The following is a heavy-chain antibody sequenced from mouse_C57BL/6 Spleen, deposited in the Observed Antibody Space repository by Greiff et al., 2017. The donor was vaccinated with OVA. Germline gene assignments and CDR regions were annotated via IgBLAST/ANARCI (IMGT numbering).Heavy chain of an antibody. V-gene: IGHV3-6*01. CDR2: ISYDGSN. J-gene: IGHJ2*01. CDR3: ARDDYDEEDY. CDR1: GYSITSGYY. Sequence: EVQVVESGPGLVKPSQSLSLTCSVTGYSITSGYYWNWIRQFPGNKLEWMGYISYDGSNNYNPSLKNRISITRDTSKNQFFLKLNSVTTEDTATYYCARDDYDEEDYWGQGTTLTVSS. D-gene: IGHD2-4*01.